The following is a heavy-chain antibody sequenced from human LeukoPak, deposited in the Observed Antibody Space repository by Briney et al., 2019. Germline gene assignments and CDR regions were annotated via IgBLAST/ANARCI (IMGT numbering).Heavy chain of an antibody. CDR3: ARWSTEGFDP. CDR2: ISSSNSYI. D-gene: IGHD3-3*01. CDR1: GFTFSSYS. Sequence: GGSLRLSCAASGFTFSSYSMNWVRQAPGKGLEWVSSISSSNSYIFYADSVKGRFTISRDNAKNSLYLQMNSLRAEDTAVYYCARWSTEGFDPWGQGTLVTVSS. J-gene: IGHJ5*02. V-gene: IGHV3-21*01.